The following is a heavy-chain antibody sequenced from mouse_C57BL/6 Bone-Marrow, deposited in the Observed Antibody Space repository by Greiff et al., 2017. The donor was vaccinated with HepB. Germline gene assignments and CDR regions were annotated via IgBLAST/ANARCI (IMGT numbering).Heavy chain of an antibody. CDR3: ARTEDYDYDDYAMDY. D-gene: IGHD2-4*01. V-gene: IGHV1-77*01. J-gene: IGHJ4*01. Sequence: QVHVKQSGAELVKPGASVKISCKASGYTFTDYYINWVKQRPGQGLEWIGKIGPGSGSTYYNEKFKGKATLTADKSSSTAYMQLSSLTSEDSAVYFCARTEDYDYDDYAMDYWGQGTSVTVSS. CDR2: IGPGSGST. CDR1: GYTFTDYY.